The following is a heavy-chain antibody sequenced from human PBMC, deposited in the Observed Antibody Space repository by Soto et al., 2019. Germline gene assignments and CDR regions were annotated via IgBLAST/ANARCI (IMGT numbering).Heavy chain of an antibody. J-gene: IGHJ6*02. CDR1: GGSISSNSYY. D-gene: IGHD3-10*01. V-gene: IGHV4-39*01. CDR2: IHYSGST. CDR3: ARQGFGVLHGLVDV. Sequence: PSETMSLTCTVSGGSISSNSYYWGWIRKPPGKGLEWIGNIHYSGSTYYDSSLKSRVTISVDTSKNQFSLTLTSVTAADTAVYYCARQGFGVLHGLVDVWGQGTTVTVSS.